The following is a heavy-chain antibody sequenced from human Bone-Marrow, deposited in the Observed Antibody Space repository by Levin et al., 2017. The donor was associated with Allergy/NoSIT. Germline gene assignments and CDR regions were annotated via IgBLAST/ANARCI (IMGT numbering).Heavy chain of an antibody. D-gene: IGHD5-18*01. Sequence: VASVKVSCKGSGYTFTYHGISWVRQAPGQGLEWMGWVSPYNGNKDYAQKYQGRVTMTTDASTATVYMELRSLSSDDTAVHYCARANRGYRFGSYFHHGMDVWGQGTTVTVSS. J-gene: IGHJ6*02. CDR3: ARANRGYRFGSYFHHGMDV. CDR2: VSPYNGNK. CDR1: GYTFTYHG. V-gene: IGHV1-18*01.